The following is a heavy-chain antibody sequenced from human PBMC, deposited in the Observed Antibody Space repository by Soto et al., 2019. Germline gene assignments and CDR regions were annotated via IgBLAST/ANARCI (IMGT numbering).Heavy chain of an antibody. CDR1: GFTFSTYA. Sequence: EMQLLESGGGLIEPVGSLRLSFVCSGFTFSTYAMTWVRQAPGKGLEWVSSISTSGNTTYYADSVKGRFTISRDNSRNTLYLQMSSLRAEDPAEYYCAKSPRGVIAYFDYWVQGSLVTVSS. D-gene: IGHD3-10*01. CDR3: AKSPRGVIAYFDY. J-gene: IGHJ4*02. V-gene: IGHV3-23*01. CDR2: ISTSGNTT.